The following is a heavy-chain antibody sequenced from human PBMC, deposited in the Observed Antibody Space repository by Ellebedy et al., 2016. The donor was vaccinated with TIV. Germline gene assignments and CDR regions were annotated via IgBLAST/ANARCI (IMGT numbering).Heavy chain of an antibody. V-gene: IGHV4-39*01. J-gene: IGHJ3*02. D-gene: IGHD6-13*01. CDR2: IYYSGST. Sequence: SETLSLXXTVSGGSISSSSYYWGWIRQPPGKVLEWIGSIYYSGSTYYNPSLKSRVTISVDTSKNQFSLKLSSVIAADTAVYYCARWDSSSWYADAFDIWGQGTMVTVSS. CDR1: GGSISSSSYY. CDR3: ARWDSSSWYADAFDI.